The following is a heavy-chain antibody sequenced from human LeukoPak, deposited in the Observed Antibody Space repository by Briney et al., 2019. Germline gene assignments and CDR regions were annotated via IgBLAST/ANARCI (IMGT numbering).Heavy chain of an antibody. J-gene: IGHJ3*02. CDR1: GYTFTSYD. V-gene: IGHV1-69*05. D-gene: IGHD3-10*01. CDR3: ARVRDDAFDI. Sequence: ASVKVSCKASGYTFTSYDINWVRQATGQGLEWMGGIIPIFGTANYAQKFQGRVTITTDESTSTAYMELSSLRSEDTAVYYCARVRDDAFDIWGQGTMVTVSS. CDR2: IIPIFGTA.